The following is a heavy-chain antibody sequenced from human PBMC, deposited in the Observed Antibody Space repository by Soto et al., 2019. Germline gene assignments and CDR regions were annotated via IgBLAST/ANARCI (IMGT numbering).Heavy chain of an antibody. CDR2: IIPSTGST. V-gene: IGHV1-69*12. CDR1: GGTFSTYA. J-gene: IGHJ4*02. Sequence: QVQLVQSGAEVKKPGSSVKVSCKAFGGTFSTYAVSWVRQAPGQGLEWVGGIIPSTGSTNHAQKFQGRVTITGDDSTRTVYMEPSSLRSDDTAVYYCAGGCSSADYWGQGTLVTVSS. CDR3: AGGCSSADY. D-gene: IGHD6-13*01.